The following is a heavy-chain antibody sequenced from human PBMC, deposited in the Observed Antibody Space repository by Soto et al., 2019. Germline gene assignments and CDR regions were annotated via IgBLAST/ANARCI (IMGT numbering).Heavy chain of an antibody. CDR3: AKDRVIQLLPIWPDP. Sequence: GGSLRLSCVASGFSFSKYGMHWVRQAPGKGLEWVASVSSDGSNKYYADSVKGRFTISRDNSKSTLYLQVDSLRGDDTAVYYCAKDRVIQLLPIWPDPWGQGTLVTVS. V-gene: IGHV3-30*18. CDR1: GFSFSKYG. CDR2: VSSDGSNK. D-gene: IGHD2-2*01. J-gene: IGHJ5*02.